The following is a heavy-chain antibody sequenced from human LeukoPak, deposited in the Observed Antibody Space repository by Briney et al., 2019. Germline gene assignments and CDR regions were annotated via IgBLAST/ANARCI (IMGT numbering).Heavy chain of an antibody. Sequence: GESLQISCQGSGYSFTSYWIAWVRQMPGKGLEWMGIIYPGDSDTRYSPSFQGQVTISADKSISTAYLQWSSLKASDTAMYYCARQEYCSGGSCYTWFDPWGQGTLVTVSS. CDR1: GYSFTSYW. V-gene: IGHV5-51*01. CDR2: IYPGDSDT. J-gene: IGHJ5*02. D-gene: IGHD2-15*01. CDR3: ARQEYCSGGSCYTWFDP.